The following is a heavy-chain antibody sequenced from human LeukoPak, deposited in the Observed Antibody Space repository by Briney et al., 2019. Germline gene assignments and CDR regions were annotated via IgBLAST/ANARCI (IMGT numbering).Heavy chain of an antibody. Sequence: GGSLRLSCAASGFTFSSYGMHWVRQAPGKGLEGVAVISYDGSNKCYADSVKGRFTISRDNSKNTLYLQMNSLRAEDTAVYYCAKDKGDYFGDYYGMDVWGQGTTVTVSS. CDR2: ISYDGSNK. D-gene: IGHD2/OR15-2a*01. J-gene: IGHJ6*02. V-gene: IGHV3-30*18. CDR3: AKDKGDYFGDYYGMDV. CDR1: GFTFSSYG.